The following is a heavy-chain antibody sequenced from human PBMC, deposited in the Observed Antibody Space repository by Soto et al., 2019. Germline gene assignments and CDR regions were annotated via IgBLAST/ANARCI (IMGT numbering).Heavy chain of an antibody. CDR1: GYNLKNYA. CDR3: VRDDLAISGVVTLDY. CDR2: SNEGSGNS. V-gene: IGHV1-3*01. D-gene: IGHD3-10*01. J-gene: IGHJ4*02. Sequence: VQLVQSGAEVKRPGASVRVSCKASGYNLKNYAIHWVRQAPGQRVEWMGWSNEGSGNSRYSQKFQGRGSITRDTAANTVFMDLRSLKSEDTATCYCVRDDLAISGVVTLDYWGPGTLVTAS.